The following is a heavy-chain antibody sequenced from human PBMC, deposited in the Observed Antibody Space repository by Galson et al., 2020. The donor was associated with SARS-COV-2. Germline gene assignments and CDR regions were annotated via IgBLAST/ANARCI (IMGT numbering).Heavy chain of an antibody. Sequence: ASETLSLTCTVSGDSINSDGYHWSWIRQHPEKGLEWIGYIYYSGSTYYNPSLESRVTISVDTSKNQFSLKLSSVTAADTAVYYCARDRGFGGFLDYWGQGTLVTVSS. CDR3: ARDRGFGGFLDY. J-gene: IGHJ4*02. V-gene: IGHV4-31*03. CDR1: GDSINSDGYH. D-gene: IGHD3-10*01. CDR2: IYYSGST.